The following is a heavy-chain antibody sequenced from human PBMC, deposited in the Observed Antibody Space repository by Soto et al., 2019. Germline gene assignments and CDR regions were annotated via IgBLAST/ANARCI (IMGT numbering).Heavy chain of an antibody. V-gene: IGHV4-59*01. CDR3: ARMNQLAPKRNAFDI. CDR1: CDSIISYY. CDR2: IHYSGST. D-gene: IGHD1-1*01. J-gene: IGHJ3*02. Sequence: PSETVSLTCTFSCDSIISYYWTWIRQSPGKGLEWIGYIHYSGSTNYSPSLKSRVTMSVDTSKNQFSLRLSSVTAAGTAVYYCARMNQLAPKRNAFDIWGQGTMVTVSS.